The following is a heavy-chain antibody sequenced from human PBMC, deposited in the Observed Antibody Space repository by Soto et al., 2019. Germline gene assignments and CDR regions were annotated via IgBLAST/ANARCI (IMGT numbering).Heavy chain of an antibody. CDR3: ARDRTGTTYFDY. CDR1: GGTFSSYA. Sequence: VKVSCKASGGTFSSYAISWVRQAPGQGLEWMGGIIPIFGTANYAQKFQGRVTITADESTSTAYMELSSLRSEDTAVYYCARDRTGTTYFDYWGQGTLVTVSS. CDR2: IIPIFGTA. D-gene: IGHD1-7*01. J-gene: IGHJ4*02. V-gene: IGHV1-69*13.